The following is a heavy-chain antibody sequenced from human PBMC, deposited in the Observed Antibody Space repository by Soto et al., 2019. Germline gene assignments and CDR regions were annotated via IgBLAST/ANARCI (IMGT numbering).Heavy chain of an antibody. CDR1: GGSISSGGSY. D-gene: IGHD3-16*01. Sequence: QVQLQESGPGLVKPSQTLSLTCTVSGGSISSGGSYWSWIRQFPGKGLEWIGYIYSTGSTYYNPSLKSRVTISVDTSKNQFSLKLSSVTAADTAVYYCARDSRLADRAYGLDVWGRGTTVTVSS. V-gene: IGHV4-31*03. CDR2: IYSTGST. J-gene: IGHJ6*02. CDR3: ARDSRLADRAYGLDV.